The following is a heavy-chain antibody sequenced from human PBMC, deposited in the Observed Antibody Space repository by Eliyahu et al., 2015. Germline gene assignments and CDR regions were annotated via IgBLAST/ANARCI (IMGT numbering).Heavy chain of an antibody. V-gene: IGHV1-69*01. D-gene: IGHD4-17*01. Sequence: SGGTFSTYTINWVRQAPGQGLQWMGGITPLFGTANYAQKFQGRVTITADESTRTAYMELSSLRSEDTAMYYCARDEVAVTGGGGGAFDIWGQGTMVTVSS. CDR2: ITPLFGTA. CDR3: ARDEVAVTGGGGGAFDI. CDR1: GGTFSTYT. J-gene: IGHJ3*02.